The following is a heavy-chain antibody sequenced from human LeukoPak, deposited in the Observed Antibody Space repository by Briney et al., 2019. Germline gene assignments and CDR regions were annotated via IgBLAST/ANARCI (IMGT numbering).Heavy chain of an antibody. CDR2: IDFSGTV. V-gene: IGHV3-11*01. CDR3: ARDPRGSFAWGHRFDH. Sequence: PGGSLRLSCATAGFVFSDYCMGWVRQAPGKGLEWISYIDFSGTVYSADSVKGRFTVSRDNARSSLSLQMRGLRPEDAGVYYCARDPRGSFAWGHRFDHWGLGTLVGVSS. J-gene: IGHJ4*02. CDR1: GFVFSDYC. D-gene: IGHD7-27*01.